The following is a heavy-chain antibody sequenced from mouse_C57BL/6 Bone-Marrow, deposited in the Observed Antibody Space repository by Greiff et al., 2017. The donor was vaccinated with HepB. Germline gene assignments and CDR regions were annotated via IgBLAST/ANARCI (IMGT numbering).Heavy chain of an antibody. V-gene: IGHV1-55*01. CDR2: IYPGSGST. D-gene: IGHD2-3*01. J-gene: IGHJ3*01. Sequence: VQLQQPGAELVKPGASVKMSCKASGYTFTSYWITWVKQRPGQGLEWIGDIYPGSGSTNYNEKFKSKATLTVDTSSSTAYMQLRSLTSEDSAVYYFSREGWLIRGGFAYWVQGTLVTVSA. CDR1: GYTFTSYW. CDR3: SREGWLIRGGFAY.